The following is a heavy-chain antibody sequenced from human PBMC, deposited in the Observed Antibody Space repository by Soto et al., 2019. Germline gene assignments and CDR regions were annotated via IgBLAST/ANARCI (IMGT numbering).Heavy chain of an antibody. J-gene: IGHJ6*03. V-gene: IGHV1-2*04. CDR2: INHKSGGT. CDR3: ARGHCTHCSKGVFSCVYNHDMDV. CDR1: GYSFTDDH. Sequence: ASGNVSGKASGYSFTDDHIHWVRQAPGQGLEWLVRINHKSGGTSTAQKFQGWVTMTRDRSISKVYMEVTRLRSDDTAVYFCARGHCTHCSKGVFSCVYNHDMDVW. D-gene: IGHD2-8*01.